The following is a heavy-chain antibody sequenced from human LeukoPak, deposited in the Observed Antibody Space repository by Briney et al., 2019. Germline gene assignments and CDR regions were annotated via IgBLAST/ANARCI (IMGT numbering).Heavy chain of an antibody. J-gene: IGHJ6*04. V-gene: IGHV3-30*03. CDR3: ARPGPGMDV. D-gene: IGHD3-10*01. CDR1: GFTLSSHG. Sequence: PGGSLRLSCAGSGFTLSSHGMHWVRQAPGKGLEWVAAISYDGSKQYYADSVMGRFTVSRDNAKKSLSLLLNNVRLEDTAVYYCARPGPGMDVWGKGTTVTVSS. CDR2: ISYDGSKQ.